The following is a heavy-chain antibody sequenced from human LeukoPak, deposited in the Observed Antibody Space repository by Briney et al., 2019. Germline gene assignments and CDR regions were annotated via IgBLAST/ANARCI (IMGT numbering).Heavy chain of an antibody. CDR1: HFSISSYS. Sequence: GGSLRLSCAGSHFSISSYSMNWVRQAPGKGLEWVSQIDSSGTSKHYADSVKGRFTISRDNAKNSLYLQMNSLRAEDTAVYYCARDFGGNSGRGYWGQGTLVTVSS. J-gene: IGHJ4*02. CDR3: ARDFGGNSGRGY. V-gene: IGHV3-21*05. CDR2: IDSSGTSK. D-gene: IGHD4-23*01.